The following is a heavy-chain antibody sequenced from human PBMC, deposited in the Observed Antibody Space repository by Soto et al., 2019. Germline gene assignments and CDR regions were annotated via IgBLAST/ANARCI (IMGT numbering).Heavy chain of an antibody. V-gene: IGHV4-34*09. J-gene: IGHJ4*02. CDR2: IYYSGST. CDR1: GGSFSGYY. CDR3: ARVSYTVTTFFFLDY. Sequence: SETLSLTCAVYGGSFSGYYWSWVRQPPGKGLEWIGYIYYSGSTYYNPSLKSRVTISVDTSKNQFSLKLSSVTAADTAVYYCARVSYTVTTFFFLDYWGQGTLVTVSS. D-gene: IGHD4-17*01.